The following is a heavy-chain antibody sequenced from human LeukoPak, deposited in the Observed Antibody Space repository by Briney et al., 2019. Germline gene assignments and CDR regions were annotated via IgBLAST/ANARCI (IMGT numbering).Heavy chain of an antibody. Sequence: SQTLSLTCAISGDSVSSNSAAWNWIRQSPSRGLEWLGRTYYRSKWYNDHAVSVKSRITINPDTSRNQFSLQLNSVTPEDTAVYYCARDGPHYDILTGYYPYYYYYGMDVWGQGTTVTVSS. CDR2: TYYRSKWYN. CDR3: ARDGPHYDILTGYYPYYYYYGMDV. J-gene: IGHJ6*02. D-gene: IGHD3-9*01. V-gene: IGHV6-1*01. CDR1: GDSVSSNSAA.